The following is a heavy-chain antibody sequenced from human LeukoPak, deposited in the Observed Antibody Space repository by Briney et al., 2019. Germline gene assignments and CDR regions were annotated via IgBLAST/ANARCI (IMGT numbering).Heavy chain of an antibody. CDR3: AAGGGWDPSFGVVTHIDA. CDR1: GLTFSGYW. V-gene: IGHV3-74*01. J-gene: IGHJ6*03. Sequence: GGSLRLSCVTPGLTFSGYWMHWVRQGPEKGLELVSRIDNDGHGIIYADSVKGRFTTSRDNVKNTLYLQMNSLRVEDTAVYYCAAGGGWDPSFGVVTHIDAWGKGTTVVVS. CDR2: IDNDGHGI. D-gene: IGHD3-3*01.